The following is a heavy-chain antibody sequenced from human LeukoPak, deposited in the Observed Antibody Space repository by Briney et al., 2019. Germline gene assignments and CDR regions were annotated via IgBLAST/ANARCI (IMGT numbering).Heavy chain of an antibody. CDR1: GFTFSRYE. V-gene: IGHV3-48*03. CDR3: AREDYSGYDFYDY. J-gene: IGHJ4*02. Sequence: PGGSLRLSCAASGFTFSRYEMNWVRQAPGKGLEWVSYISSSGTIIHYADSVKGRFTVSRDNAKSSLFLQMNSLRVEDTAVYYCAREDYSGYDFYDYWGQGSLVTVSS. CDR2: ISSSGTII. D-gene: IGHD5-12*01.